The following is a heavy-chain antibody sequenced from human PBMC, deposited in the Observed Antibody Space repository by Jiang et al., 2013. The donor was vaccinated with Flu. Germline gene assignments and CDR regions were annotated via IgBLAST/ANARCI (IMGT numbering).Heavy chain of an antibody. J-gene: IGHJ4*02. Sequence: KPTQTLTLTCTFSGFSLTTSGVGVGWIRQPPREALEWLALIYWDDDQRYSPSLESRLTITMDTSKNQVVLTMTNMDPVDTATYYCAHWPLWGPMEGFGDWGQGTLVTVSS. CDR1: GFSLTTSGVG. CDR3: AHWPLWGPMEGFGD. D-gene: IGHD7-27*01. CDR2: IYWDDDQ. V-gene: IGHV2-5*02.